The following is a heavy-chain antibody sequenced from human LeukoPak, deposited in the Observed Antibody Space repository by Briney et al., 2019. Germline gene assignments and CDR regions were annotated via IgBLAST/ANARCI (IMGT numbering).Heavy chain of an antibody. J-gene: IGHJ5*02. CDR2: IIPIFGTA. V-gene: IGHV1-69*13. CDR3: ASGYCSSTSCYTGPVGFDP. CDR1: GGTFSSYA. Sequence: SVKVSCKASGGTFSSYAISWVRQAPGQGLEWMGGIIPIFGTANYAQKFQGRVTITADESTSTAYMELSSLRSEDTAVYYCASGYCSSTSCYTGPVGFDPWGQGTLVTVSS. D-gene: IGHD2-2*02.